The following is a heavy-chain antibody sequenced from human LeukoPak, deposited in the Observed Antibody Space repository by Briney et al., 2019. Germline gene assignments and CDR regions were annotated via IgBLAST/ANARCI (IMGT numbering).Heavy chain of an antibody. CDR3: ARDFDYGDYEGYGMDV. J-gene: IGHJ6*02. CDR2: INSDGSKT. Sequence: GGSLRLSCAASGFSFSSYWMHWVRQAPGKGLVWVSSINSDGSKTTYADSVKGRFTISRDNAKNTLSLQMDSLRAEDTAVYYCARDFDYGDYEGYGMDVWGQGTTVTVSS. V-gene: IGHV3-74*01. D-gene: IGHD4-17*01. CDR1: GFSFSSYW.